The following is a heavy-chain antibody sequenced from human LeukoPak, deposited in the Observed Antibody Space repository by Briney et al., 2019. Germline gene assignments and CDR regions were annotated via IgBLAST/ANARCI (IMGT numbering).Heavy chain of an antibody. CDR2: INHSGGT. J-gene: IGHJ4*02. D-gene: IGHD2-15*01. CDR1: GGSFSGHY. CDR3: ARGLGYCSGGSCYSRPFRY. V-gene: IGHV4-34*01. Sequence: PSETLSLTCAVYGGSFSGHYWSWIRQPPGKGLEWIGDINHSGGTNYNPSLKSRVTISVDTSKKQFSLKLSSVTAADTAVYYCARGLGYCSGGSCYSRPFRYWGQGTLVTVSS.